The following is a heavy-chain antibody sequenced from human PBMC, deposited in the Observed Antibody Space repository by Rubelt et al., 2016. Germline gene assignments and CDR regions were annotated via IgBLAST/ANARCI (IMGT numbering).Heavy chain of an antibody. V-gene: IGHV4-34*01. D-gene: IGHD3-22*01. J-gene: IGHJ6*02. CDR1: GGSFSGYY. CDR3: ARHPSPRDTMIVNYGMDV. Sequence: QVQLQQWGAGLLKPSETLSLTCAVYGGSFSGYYWSWIRQPPGKGLEWIGEINHSGSTNYNPSLKSRVTIAVDTSKNQLSLKLSSVTAADTAVYYCARHPSPRDTMIVNYGMDVWGQGTTVTVSS. CDR2: INHSGST.